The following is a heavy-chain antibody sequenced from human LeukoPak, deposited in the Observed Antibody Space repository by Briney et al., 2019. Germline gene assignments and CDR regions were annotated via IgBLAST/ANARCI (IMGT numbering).Heavy chain of an antibody. CDR3: ARPKTDLKGELSSPLDY. V-gene: IGHV3-23*01. J-gene: IGHJ4*02. D-gene: IGHD3-16*02. Sequence: GGSLRLSCAASGFTFSSYAMSWVRQAPGKGLEWVSAISGSGGSTYYADSVKGRFTISRDNSKNTLYLQMNSLRAEDTAVYYCARPKTDLKGELSSPLDYWGQGTLVTVSS. CDR1: GFTFSSYA. CDR2: ISGSGGST.